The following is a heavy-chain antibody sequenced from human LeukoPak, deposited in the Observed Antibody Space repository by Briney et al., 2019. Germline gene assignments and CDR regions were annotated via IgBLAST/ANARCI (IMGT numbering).Heavy chain of an antibody. CDR2: INHSGST. D-gene: IGHD6-19*01. CDR1: GGSISSSSYY. J-gene: IGHJ5*02. CDR3: ARGRYSSGWSSNWFDP. V-gene: IGHV4-39*07. Sequence: SETLSLTCTVSGGSISSSSYYWDWIRQPPGKGLEWIGEINHSGSTNYNPSLKSRVTISVDTSKNQFSLKLSSVTAADTAVYYCARGRYSSGWSSNWFDPWGQGTLVTVSS.